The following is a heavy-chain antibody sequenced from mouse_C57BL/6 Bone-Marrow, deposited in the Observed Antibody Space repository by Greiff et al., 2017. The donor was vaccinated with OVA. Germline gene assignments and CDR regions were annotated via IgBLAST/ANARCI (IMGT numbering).Heavy chain of an antibody. J-gene: IGHJ3*01. CDR1: GYTFTGYW. Sequence: QVQLQQSGAELMKPGASVKLSCKATGYTFTGYWIEWVKQRPGHGLEWIGEILPGSGSTNYNEKFKGKATFTADTSSNTAYMQLSSLTTEDSAIYYGASNYYCPSWVAYWGQGTLVTVSA. D-gene: IGHD1-1*01. V-gene: IGHV1-9*01. CDR2: ILPGSGST. CDR3: ASNYYCPSWVAY.